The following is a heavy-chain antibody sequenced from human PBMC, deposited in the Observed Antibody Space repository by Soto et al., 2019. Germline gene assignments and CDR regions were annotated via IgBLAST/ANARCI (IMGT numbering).Heavy chain of an antibody. CDR3: ARDQLDVWGSDRLFDY. D-gene: IGHD3-16*02. V-gene: IGHV1-18*01. CDR2: ISAYNGNT. CDR1: GYTFTSYG. Sequence: QVQLVQSGAEVKKPGASVQVSCKASGYTFTSYGISWVRQAPGQGLEWMGWISAYNGNTNYAQKVQGRVTMTTDTSTSTAYMGLRSLRSDDTAVYYCARDQLDVWGSDRLFDYWGEGTLVTVSS. J-gene: IGHJ4*02.